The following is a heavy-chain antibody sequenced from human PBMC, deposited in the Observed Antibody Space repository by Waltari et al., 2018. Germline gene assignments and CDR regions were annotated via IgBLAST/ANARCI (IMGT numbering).Heavy chain of an antibody. D-gene: IGHD3-16*02. CDR3: ARDYYDYVWGSYRYGYYFDY. J-gene: IGHJ4*02. Sequence: QVQLQQWGAGLLKPSETLSLTCAVYGGSFSGYYWSWIRQPPGKGLEWIGEINHSGSTNYNPSLKSRVTISVDTSKNQFSLKLISVTAADTAVYYCARDYYDYVWGSYRYGYYFDYWGQGTLVTVSS. V-gene: IGHV4-34*01. CDR1: GGSFSGYY. CDR2: INHSGST.